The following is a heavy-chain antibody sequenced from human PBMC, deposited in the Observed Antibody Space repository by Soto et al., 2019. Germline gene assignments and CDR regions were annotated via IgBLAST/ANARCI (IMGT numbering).Heavy chain of an antibody. V-gene: IGHV1-18*01. CDR2: ISAYNGNT. CDR1: GYTFTSYG. D-gene: IGHD3-3*01. Sequence: GASVKVSFKASGYTFTSYGISWVRQAPGQGLEWMGWISAYNGNTNYAQKLQGRVTMTTDTSTSTAYMELRSLRSDDTAVYYCARGFPAARFLEWLFDYYFDYWGQGTLVTVSS. J-gene: IGHJ4*02. CDR3: ARGFPAARFLEWLFDYYFDY.